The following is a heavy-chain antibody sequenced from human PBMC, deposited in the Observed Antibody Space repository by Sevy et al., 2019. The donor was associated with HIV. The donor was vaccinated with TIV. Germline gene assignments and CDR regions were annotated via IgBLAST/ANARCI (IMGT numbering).Heavy chain of an antibody. Sequence: GGSLRLSCAASGFTFSSYSINWVRRAPGKGLEWVSSISSNSAYIHYADSVKGRFSISGDNAKNSLYLQMNSLGAEDMAVYYCARVPMGGRGGMDVWGQGTTVTVSS. CDR2: ISSNSAYI. J-gene: IGHJ6*02. V-gene: IGHV3-21*01. D-gene: IGHD3-10*01. CDR1: GFTFSSYS. CDR3: ARVPMGGRGGMDV.